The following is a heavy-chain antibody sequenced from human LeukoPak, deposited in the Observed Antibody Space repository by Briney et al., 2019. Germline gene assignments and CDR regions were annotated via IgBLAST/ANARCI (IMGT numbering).Heavy chain of an antibody. J-gene: IGHJ5*02. CDR3: ATALGLLRNWPHLEFDP. V-gene: IGHV1-24*01. CDR2: FDPEDGET. Sequence: ASVKVSCKVSGYTLTELSMHWVRQAPGKGLEWMGGFDPEDGETIYAQKFQGRVTMTEDTSTDTAYMELGSLRSEDTAVYYCATALGLLRNWPHLEFDPWGQGTLVTVSS. D-gene: IGHD1-14*01. CDR1: GYTLTELS.